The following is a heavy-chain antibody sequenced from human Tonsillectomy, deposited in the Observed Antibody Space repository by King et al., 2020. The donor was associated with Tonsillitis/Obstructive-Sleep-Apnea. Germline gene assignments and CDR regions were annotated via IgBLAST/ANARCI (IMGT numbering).Heavy chain of an antibody. CDR3: ARRSDYYYMDV. CDR2: IYPHDSDI. D-gene: IGHD1-26*01. CDR1: GFHFASYW. V-gene: IGHV5-51*01. J-gene: IGHJ6*03. Sequence: QLVQSGAEVKRPGASLQISCKGSGFHFASYWIAWVRQMPGKGLEWMGLIYPHDSDIKYSPSFQGQVTISADRSINTAYLQWSSLKASDTAMYYCARRSDYYYMDVWGKGTTVSVSS.